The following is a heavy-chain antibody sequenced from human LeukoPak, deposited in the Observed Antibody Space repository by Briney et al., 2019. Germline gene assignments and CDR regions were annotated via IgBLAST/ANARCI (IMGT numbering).Heavy chain of an antibody. CDR2: IYYSGST. CDR1: GGSISSGGYY. CDR3: ARGAGGRVLVPAGPFDP. J-gene: IGHJ5*02. Sequence: SQTLSLTCTVSGGSISSGGYYLSWIRQHPGKGLEWIGYIYYSGSTYYNPSLKSRVTISVDTSKNQYSLKLSSVTAADTAVYYCARGAGGRVLVPAGPFDPWGQGTLVTVSS. D-gene: IGHD2-2*01. V-gene: IGHV4-31*03.